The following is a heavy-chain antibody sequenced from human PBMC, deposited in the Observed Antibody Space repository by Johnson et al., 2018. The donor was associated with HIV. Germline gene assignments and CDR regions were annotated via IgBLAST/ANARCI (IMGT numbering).Heavy chain of an antibody. D-gene: IGHD2-2*01. Sequence: QVQLVESGGGVVQPGGSLRLSCAASGFTFSSYGMHWVRQAPGKGLEWVAFIRTDGSNKYYVDSVKGRFTISRDNSKNTLYLQMNSLRAEDTAVYYCARDGGDCSRTSCFRHWASAFEIWGQGTMVTVAS. V-gene: IGHV3-30*02. CDR3: ARDGGDCSRTSCFRHWASAFEI. CDR1: GFTFSSYG. CDR2: IRTDGSNK. J-gene: IGHJ3*02.